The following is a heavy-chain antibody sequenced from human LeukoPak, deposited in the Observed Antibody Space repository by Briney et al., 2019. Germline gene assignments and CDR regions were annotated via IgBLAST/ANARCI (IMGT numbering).Heavy chain of an antibody. CDR1: GGTFSSYA. V-gene: IGHV1-69*13. CDR2: IIPIFGTA. J-gene: IGHJ5*02. D-gene: IGHD2-2*02. Sequence: ASVKVSCKASGGTFSSYAISWVRQAPGQGLEWMGRIIPIFGTANYAQKFQGRVTITADESTSTAYMELSSLRSEDTAVYYCARDHCSSTSCYTWNWFDPWGQGTLVTVSS. CDR3: ARDHCSSTSCYTWNWFDP.